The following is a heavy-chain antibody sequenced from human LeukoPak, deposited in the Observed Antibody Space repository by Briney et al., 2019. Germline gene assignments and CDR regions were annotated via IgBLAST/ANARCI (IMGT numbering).Heavy chain of an antibody. CDR3: ARDEGPYSSGWYVSFDY. CDR1: GFTFSSYS. CDR2: ISSSSSYI. D-gene: IGHD6-19*01. Sequence: GSLRLSCAASGFTFSSYSMNWVRQAPGKGLEWVSSISSSSSYIYYADSVKGRFTISRDNAKNSLYLQMNSLRAEDTAVYYCARDEGPYSSGWYVSFDYWGQGTLVTVSS. V-gene: IGHV3-21*01. J-gene: IGHJ4*02.